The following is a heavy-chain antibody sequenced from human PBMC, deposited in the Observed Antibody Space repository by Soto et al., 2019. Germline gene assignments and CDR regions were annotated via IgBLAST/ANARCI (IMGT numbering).Heavy chain of an antibody. CDR1: GYTFTSYS. CDR2: ISAYNGNT. Sequence: ASVKVSCKASGYTFTSYSISWVRQAPGQGLEWMGWISAYNGNTKYAQKLQGRVTMTTDTSTSTAYMELRSLRSDDTAVYYCARDYGLVGCGELFYWGQGTLVIGSS. V-gene: IGHV1-18*01. D-gene: IGHD3-10*01. J-gene: IGHJ4*02. CDR3: ARDYGLVGCGELFY.